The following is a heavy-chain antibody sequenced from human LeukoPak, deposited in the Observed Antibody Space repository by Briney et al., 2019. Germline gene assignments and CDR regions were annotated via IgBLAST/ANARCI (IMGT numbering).Heavy chain of an antibody. CDR3: ARDLRGYYSSGCFDL. CDR1: GGSISSYY. D-gene: IGHD3-22*01. Sequence: PSETLSLTCTVSGGSISSYYWSWIRQPPGKGLEWIGYIYYSGSTNYNPSLKSRVTISVDTSKNQFSLKLSSVTAADTAVYYCARDLRGYYSSGCFDLWGRGTLVTVSS. J-gene: IGHJ2*01. V-gene: IGHV4-59*01. CDR2: IYYSGST.